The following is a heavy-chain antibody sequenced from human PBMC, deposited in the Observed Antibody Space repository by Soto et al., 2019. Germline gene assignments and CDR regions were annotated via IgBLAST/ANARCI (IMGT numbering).Heavy chain of an antibody. CDR1: GDSVSSSSAA. V-gene: IGHV6-1*01. CDR3: AGVVWFRGMDV. D-gene: IGHD3-16*01. J-gene: IGHJ6*02. Sequence: PSQTLSLTCDISGDSVSSSSAAWNWIRQSPSRGLEWLGRTYYRAKWIHEYTVAMESRITINPDPSQHQFSLHFYSVAPGVTAVYYCAGVVWFRGMDVCGHGTPVTVSS. CDR2: TYYRAKWIH.